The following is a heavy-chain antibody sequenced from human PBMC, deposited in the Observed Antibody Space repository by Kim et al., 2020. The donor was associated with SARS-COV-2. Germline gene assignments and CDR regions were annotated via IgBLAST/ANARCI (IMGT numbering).Heavy chain of an antibody. CDR3: ARILRGSGVKIHSEYGSGSYYN. Sequence: SGPTLVKPTQTLTLTCTFSGFSLSTSGMCVSWIRQPPGKALEWLALIDWDDDKYYSTSLKTRLTISKDTSKNQVVLTMTNMDPVDTATYYCARILRGSGVKIHSEYGSGSYYNWGQGTLVTVSS. CDR1: GFSLSTSGMC. CDR2: IDWDDDK. J-gene: IGHJ4*02. D-gene: IGHD3-10*01. V-gene: IGHV2-70*01.